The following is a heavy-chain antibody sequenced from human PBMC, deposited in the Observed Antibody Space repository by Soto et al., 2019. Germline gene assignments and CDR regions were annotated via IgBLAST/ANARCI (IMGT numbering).Heavy chain of an antibody. CDR2: INHSGIS. D-gene: IGHD2-21*02. Sequence: SETPSLPYPFYDCSFSGYYWSWIRETPGKGLEWIGEINHSGISNYNPSLKSRATISADTSKNQFSLKLSSVTAADTAVYYCARGTTVETNWGQG. J-gene: IGHJ1*01. V-gene: IGHV4-34*01. CDR1: DCSFSGYY. CDR3: ARGTTVETN.